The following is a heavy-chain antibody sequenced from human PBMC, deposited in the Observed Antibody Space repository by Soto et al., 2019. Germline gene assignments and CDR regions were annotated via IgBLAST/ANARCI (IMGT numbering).Heavy chain of an antibody. CDR1: GFTFSSYA. J-gene: IGHJ4*02. Sequence: DVQLLESGGGLVQPGGSLRLSCAASGFTFSSYAMSWVRQAPGKGLEWVSAISGSGGSTYYADSVKGRFTISRDNSKNTLYLQMNSLRAEDTAVYYCAKARGITMVRGVIGADYWGQGTLVTVSS. CDR2: ISGSGGST. D-gene: IGHD3-10*01. V-gene: IGHV3-23*01. CDR3: AKARGITMVRGVIGADY.